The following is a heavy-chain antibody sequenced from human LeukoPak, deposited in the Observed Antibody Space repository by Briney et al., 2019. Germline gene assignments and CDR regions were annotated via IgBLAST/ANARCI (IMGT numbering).Heavy chain of an antibody. CDR1: GFTFSNAW. Sequence: GGSLRLSCAASGFTFSNAWMKWVRQAPGKGLEWVGRIKSKTDGGTTDYAAPVNGRFTISRDDSKNTLYLHMNSLQTEATPVYHCTPPFSYDFWTSYYYYYGMDVWGQRTTVTVSS. CDR2: IKSKTDGGTT. CDR3: TPPFSYDFWTSYYYYYGMDV. V-gene: IGHV3-15*07. J-gene: IGHJ6*02. D-gene: IGHD3-3*01.